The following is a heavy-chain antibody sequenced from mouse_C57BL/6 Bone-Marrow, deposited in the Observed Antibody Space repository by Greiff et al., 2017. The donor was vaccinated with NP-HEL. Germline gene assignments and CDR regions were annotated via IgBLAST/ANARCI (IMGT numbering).Heavy chain of an antibody. CDR1: GYTFTGYW. V-gene: IGHV1-9*01. CDR2: ILPGSGCT. D-gene: IGHD1-1*01. Sequence: VHLVESGAELMKPGASVKLSCKATGYTFTGYWIEWVKQRPGHGLEWIGEILPGSGCTNYNEKFKGKATFTADTSSNTAYMQLSSLTTEDSAIYYCAKTITTVVAPYNCDYWVQGTTLTVSS. CDR3: AKTITTVVAPYNCDY. J-gene: IGHJ2*01.